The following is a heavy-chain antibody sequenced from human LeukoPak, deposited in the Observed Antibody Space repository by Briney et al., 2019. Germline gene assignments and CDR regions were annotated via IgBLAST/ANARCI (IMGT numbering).Heavy chain of an antibody. CDR1: GFTVSTNY. D-gene: IGHD4-17*01. Sequence: GGSLRLSCAASGFTVSTNYMSWVRQAPGKGLEWVSLIYSGGGTYYADSVEGRFTISRDNSRNTLSLQMNSLRVDDTAVYYCARGFRSVTTWGYFDCWGQGALVTVSS. CDR3: ARGFRSVTTWGYFDC. CDR2: IYSGGGT. V-gene: IGHV3-66*01. J-gene: IGHJ4*02.